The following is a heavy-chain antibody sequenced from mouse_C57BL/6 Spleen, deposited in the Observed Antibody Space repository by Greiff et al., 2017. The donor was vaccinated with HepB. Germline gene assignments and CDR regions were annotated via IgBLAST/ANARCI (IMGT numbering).Heavy chain of an antibody. CDR3: ARWGDGDYAMDY. D-gene: IGHD3-3*01. J-gene: IGHJ4*01. V-gene: IGHV5-16*01. CDR1: GFTFSDYY. CDR2: INYDGSST. Sequence: EVKLMESEGGLVQPGSSMKLSCTASGFTFSDYYMAWVRQVPEKGLEWVANINYDGSSTYYLDSLKSRFIISIDNAKNILYLQMSSLKSEDTATYYCARWGDGDYAMDYWGQGTSVTVSS.